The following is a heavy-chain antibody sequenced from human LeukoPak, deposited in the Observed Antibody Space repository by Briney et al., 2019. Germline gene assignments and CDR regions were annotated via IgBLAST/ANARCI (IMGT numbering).Heavy chain of an antibody. D-gene: IGHD6-13*01. CDR2: IYQSGST. CDR1: GGSMSSRNW. Sequence: KASGTLSLTCAVSGGSMSSRNWWSWVRQPPGKGLDGIGEIYQSGSTNYNPSIKSRVTKSVDKSKNQFSLKLSSVTDADTAVYYCAIAAAGNPFGIDAFDIWGQGTMVNVSS. CDR3: AIAAAGNPFGIDAFDI. J-gene: IGHJ3*02. V-gene: IGHV4-4*02.